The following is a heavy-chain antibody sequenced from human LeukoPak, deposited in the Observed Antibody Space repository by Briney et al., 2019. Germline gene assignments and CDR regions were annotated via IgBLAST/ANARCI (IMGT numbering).Heavy chain of an antibody. V-gene: IGHV3-23*01. Sequence: PGGSLRLSCAASGFTFSSYAMSWVRQAPGKGLEWVSAISGSGGSTYYADSVKGRFTISRDNSKNTLYLQMNSLRAEDTAVYYCARVKGGTGGYFDYWGQGTLVTVSS. J-gene: IGHJ4*02. D-gene: IGHD1-1*01. CDR3: ARVKGGTGGYFDY. CDR2: ISGSGGST. CDR1: GFTFSSYA.